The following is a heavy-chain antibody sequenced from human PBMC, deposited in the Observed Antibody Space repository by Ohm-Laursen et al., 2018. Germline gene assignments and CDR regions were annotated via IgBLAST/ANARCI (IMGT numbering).Heavy chain of an antibody. D-gene: IGHD4-17*01. CDR2: INSDGRVT. V-gene: IGHV3-74*01. CDR3: VRDRRLRSYAFDL. CDR1: GFTFTSHW. Sequence: SLRLSCAASGFTFTSHWMHWVRQAPGKGLVWVSSINSDGRVTNYADSVKGRYTISRDNAYSTLYLQMKSLRVEDTSVYYCVRDRRLRSYAFDLWGLGTRVTVPS. J-gene: IGHJ3*01.